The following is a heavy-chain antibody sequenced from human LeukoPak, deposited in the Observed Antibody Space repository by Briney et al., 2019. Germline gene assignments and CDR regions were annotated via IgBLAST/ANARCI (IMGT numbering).Heavy chain of an antibody. CDR3: ARRSYSSGWYVWFDP. V-gene: IGHV1-18*01. CDR1: GYTFTSYG. Sequence: ASVKVSCKASGYTFTSYGISWVRQAPGQGLEWMGWISAYNGNTNYARKLQGRVTMTTDTSTSTAYMELRSLRSDDTAVYYCARRSYSSGWYVWFDPWGQGTLVTVSS. D-gene: IGHD6-19*01. CDR2: ISAYNGNT. J-gene: IGHJ5*02.